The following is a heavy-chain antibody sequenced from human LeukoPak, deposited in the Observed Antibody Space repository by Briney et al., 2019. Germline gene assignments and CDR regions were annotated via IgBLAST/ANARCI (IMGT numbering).Heavy chain of an antibody. CDR3: ARGGGSYYYYYYYMDV. V-gene: IGHV4-59*01. Sequence: PSETLSLTCTVSGGSISSYYWSWIRQPPGKGLEWIGYIYYSGSTNYNPSLKSRVTISVDTSKNQFSLKLSSVTAADTAVYYCARGGGSYYYYYYYMDVWGKGTTVTISS. CDR1: GGSISSYY. J-gene: IGHJ6*03. D-gene: IGHD1-26*01. CDR2: IYYSGST.